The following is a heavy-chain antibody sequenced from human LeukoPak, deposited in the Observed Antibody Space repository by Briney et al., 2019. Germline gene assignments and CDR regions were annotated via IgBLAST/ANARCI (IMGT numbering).Heavy chain of an antibody. Sequence: GGSVKVSCKASGYTFTSYGISWVRQAPGQGLEWMGWISAYNGNTSYAQKLQGRVTMTTDTSTSTAYMELRSLRSDDTAVYYCARDIVVVPAAKPLDYWGQGTLVTVSS. CDR2: ISAYNGNT. CDR1: GYTFTSYG. CDR3: ARDIVVVPAAKPLDY. J-gene: IGHJ4*02. V-gene: IGHV1-18*01. D-gene: IGHD2-2*02.